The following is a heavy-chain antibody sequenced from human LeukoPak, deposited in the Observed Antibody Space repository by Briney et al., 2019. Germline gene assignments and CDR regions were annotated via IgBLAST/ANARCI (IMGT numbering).Heavy chain of an antibody. CDR1: GCTFTSYY. V-gene: IGHV1-46*01. J-gene: IGHJ4*02. CDR2: INPSGGST. CDR3: ARVGIAARPDY. D-gene: IGHD6-6*01. Sequence: ASVKVSCKASGCTFTSYYMHWVRQAPGQGLEWMGIINPSGGSTSYAQKFQGRVTMTRDTSTSTVYMELSSLRSEDTAVYYCARVGIAARPDYWGQGTLVTISS.